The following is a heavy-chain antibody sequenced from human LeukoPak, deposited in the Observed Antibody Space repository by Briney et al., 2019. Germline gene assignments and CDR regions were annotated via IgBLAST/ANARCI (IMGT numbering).Heavy chain of an antibody. Sequence: GSSVKVSCKASGGTFSSYAISWVRQAPGQGLEWMGRIIPILGIANYAQKFQGRVTITADKSTSTAYVELSSLRSEDTAVYYCARDPSGAGSYWPGDWGQGTLVTVSS. CDR1: GGTFSSYA. CDR3: ARDPSGAGSYWPGD. CDR2: IIPILGIA. D-gene: IGHD3-10*01. V-gene: IGHV1-69*04. J-gene: IGHJ4*02.